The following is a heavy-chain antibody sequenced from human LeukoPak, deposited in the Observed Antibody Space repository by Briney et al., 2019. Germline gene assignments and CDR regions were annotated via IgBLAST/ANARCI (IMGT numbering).Heavy chain of an antibody. CDR3: AKENIRRDYDFWSGYYSPNY. Sequence: GGSLRLSCAASGFTFSSYWMHWVRHAPGKGLVWVSRINSDGSSTSYADSVKGRFTISRDNSKNTLYLQMNSLRAEDTAVYYCAKENIRRDYDFWSGYYSPNYWGQGTLVTVSS. CDR1: GFTFSSYW. J-gene: IGHJ4*02. D-gene: IGHD3-3*01. V-gene: IGHV3-74*01. CDR2: INSDGSST.